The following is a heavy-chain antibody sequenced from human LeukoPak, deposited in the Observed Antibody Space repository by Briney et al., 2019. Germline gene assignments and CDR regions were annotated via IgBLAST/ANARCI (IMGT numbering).Heavy chain of an antibody. CDR3: ARGLQPLYYFDY. J-gene: IGHJ4*02. Sequence: SETLSLTCAVSGGSFSGYYWSWIRQPPGKGLEWIGEINHSGSTNYNPSLKSRVTITVDTSKNQFSLKLSSVAAADTAVYYCARGLQPLYYFDYWGQGTLVTVSS. D-gene: IGHD6-13*01. CDR1: GGSFSGYY. V-gene: IGHV4-34*01. CDR2: INHSGST.